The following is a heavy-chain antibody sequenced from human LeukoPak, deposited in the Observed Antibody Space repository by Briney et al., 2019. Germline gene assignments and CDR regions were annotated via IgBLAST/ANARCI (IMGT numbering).Heavy chain of an antibody. D-gene: IGHD5-12*01. V-gene: IGHV4-34*01. CDR2: INHCGST. J-gene: IGHJ4*02. CDR1: GGSFSGYY. Sequence: SETLSLTCAVYGGSFSGYYWSWIRQPPGKGLEWIGEINHCGSTNYNPSLKSRVTISVDTSKNQFSLKLSSVTAADTAVYYCASLPRRGYDSVRGAVAHLDYWGQGTLVTVSP. CDR3: ASLPRRGYDSVRGAVAHLDY.